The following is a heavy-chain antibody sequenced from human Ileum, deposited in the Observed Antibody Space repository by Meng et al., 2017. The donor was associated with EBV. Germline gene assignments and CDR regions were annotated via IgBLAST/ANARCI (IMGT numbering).Heavy chain of an antibody. D-gene: IGHD3-22*01. V-gene: IGHV4-28*01. CDR2: IYYSGST. J-gene: IGHJ4*02. CDR1: GYSISSTNL. CDR3: ARNVPGTSAYYD. Sequence: QVQPEECGLVVLKPSDTLSLTCAVSGYSISSTNLWGWIRQPPGKGLEWIGYIYYSGSTSYNPSLKSRVTMSVDTSKNQFSLNLNSVTAVDTAVYYCARNVPGTSAYYDWGQGTLVTVSS.